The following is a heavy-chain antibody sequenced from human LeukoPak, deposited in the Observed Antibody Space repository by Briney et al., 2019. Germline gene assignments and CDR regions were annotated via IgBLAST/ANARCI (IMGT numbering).Heavy chain of an antibody. CDR3: ARDYSSVPEY. J-gene: IGHJ4*02. V-gene: IGHV3-74*01. CDR2: IKPDGSYT. CDR1: GFPFSGYW. Sequence: PGGSLRLSCAASGFPFSGYWMYWLRQAPGKGMVWVSRIKPDGSYTSYADFVKGRFTTSRDNAKNTLDLQLSSLRAEDTAVYYCARDYSSVPEYWGQGTLVTVSS. D-gene: IGHD6-19*01.